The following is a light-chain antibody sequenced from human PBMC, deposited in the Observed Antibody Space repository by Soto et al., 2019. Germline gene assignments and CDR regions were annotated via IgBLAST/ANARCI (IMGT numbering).Light chain of an antibody. CDR1: QGISSY. CDR3: QELNNYPLT. Sequence: DIQLTQSPSFLSASVGDRVTITCRASQGISSYLAWYQQKPGKAPKLLIYAASSLQSGVPSRFSGSGSGTEFTLTISSMQTEDFANYYCQELNNYPLTFGGGTKVDIK. V-gene: IGKV1-9*01. CDR2: AAS. J-gene: IGKJ4*01.